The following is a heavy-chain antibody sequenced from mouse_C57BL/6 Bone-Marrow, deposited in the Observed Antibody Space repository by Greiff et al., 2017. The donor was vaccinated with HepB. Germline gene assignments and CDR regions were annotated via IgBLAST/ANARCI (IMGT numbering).Heavy chain of an antibody. J-gene: IGHJ3*01. V-gene: IGHV1-7*01. CDR1: GYTFTSYW. Sequence: QVHVKQSGAELAKPGASVKLSCKASGYTFTSYWMHWVKQRPGQGLEWIGYINPSSGYTKYNQKFKDKATLTADKSSSTAYMQLSSLTSEDSAVYFCARSKFSNYVAYWGQGTLVTVSA. CDR3: ARSKFSNYVAY. CDR2: INPSSGYT. D-gene: IGHD2-5*01.